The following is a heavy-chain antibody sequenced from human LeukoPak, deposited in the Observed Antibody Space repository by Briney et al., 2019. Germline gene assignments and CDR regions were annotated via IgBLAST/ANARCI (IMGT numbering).Heavy chain of an antibody. D-gene: IGHD3-10*01. CDR3: ARDRRITMVRGVINWFDP. V-gene: IGHV1-18*01. J-gene: IGHJ5*02. Sequence: ASVKVSCTASGYTFTSYAISWVRQAPGQGLEWMGWISAYNGNTNYAQKLQGRVTMTTDTSTSTAYMELRSLRSDDTAVYYCARDRRITMVRGVINWFDPWGQGTLVTVSS. CDR2: ISAYNGNT. CDR1: GYTFTSYA.